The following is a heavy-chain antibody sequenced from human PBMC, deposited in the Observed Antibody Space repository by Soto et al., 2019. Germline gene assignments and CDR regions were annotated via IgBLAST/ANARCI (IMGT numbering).Heavy chain of an antibody. J-gene: IGHJ4*02. V-gene: IGHV3-33*01. D-gene: IGHD6-13*01. CDR3: ASDRVLGGWQQPVRLAY. CDR1: GFTFSSYG. Sequence: QVQLVESGGGVVQPGRSLRLSCAASGFTFSSYGMHWVRQAPGKGLEWVAVIWYDGSNKYYADSVKGRFTSSRDNAKNTLYLQMNSLSAEDTAVYYCASDRVLGGWQQPVRLAYCGQGTLVTVSS. CDR2: IWYDGSNK.